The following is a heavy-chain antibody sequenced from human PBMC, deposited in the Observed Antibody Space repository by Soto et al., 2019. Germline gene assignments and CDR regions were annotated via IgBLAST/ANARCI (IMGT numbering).Heavy chain of an antibody. V-gene: IGHV4-31*03. CDR2: IYYSGST. D-gene: IGHD2-2*01. Sequence: QVQLQESGPGLVKPSQTLSLTCTVSGGSFSSGGYYWNWIRQHPGKGLEWIGYIYYSGSTSYNPSPNSRVTISVDRSKNQFSLKLNSVTAADTAVYYCARVLCSSTSCYVWENWFDPWGQGTLVTVSS. CDR3: ARVLCSSTSCYVWENWFDP. CDR1: GGSFSSGGYY. J-gene: IGHJ5*02.